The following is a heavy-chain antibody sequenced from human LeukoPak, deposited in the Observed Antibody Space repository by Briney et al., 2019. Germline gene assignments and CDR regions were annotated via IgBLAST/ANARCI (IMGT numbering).Heavy chain of an antibody. Sequence: PSETLSLTCTVSGGSISSYYWSWIRQPAGKGLEWIGRIYTSGSTNYNPSLKSRVTMSVDTSKNQFSLKLSSVTAADTAVYYCGRDSVPVPSTIFGVVRPIYYYYYYLDVWGKGTTVTVSS. CDR2: IYTSGST. D-gene: IGHD3-3*01. CDR1: GGSISSYY. J-gene: IGHJ6*03. V-gene: IGHV4-4*07. CDR3: GRDSVPVPSTIFGVVRPIYYYYYYLDV.